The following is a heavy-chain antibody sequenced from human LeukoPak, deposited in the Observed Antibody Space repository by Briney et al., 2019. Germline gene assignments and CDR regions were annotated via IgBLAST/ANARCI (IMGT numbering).Heavy chain of an antibody. CDR3: VRDINSRDSY. CDR1: GFTFSDYY. J-gene: IGHJ4*02. Sequence: GGSLRLSCAASGFTFSDYYMNWVRQAPGKGLEWVSSISSSSSYIYYADSVKGRFTISRDNAKNSLYLQMNGLRAEDTAVYYCVRDINSRDSYWGPGTLVTVSS. V-gene: IGHV3-21*01. D-gene: IGHD6-13*01. CDR2: ISSSSSYI.